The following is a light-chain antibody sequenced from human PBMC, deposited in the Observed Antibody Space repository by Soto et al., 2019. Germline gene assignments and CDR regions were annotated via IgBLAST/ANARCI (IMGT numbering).Light chain of an antibody. V-gene: IGKV3-15*01. CDR1: QSVSSK. J-gene: IGKJ5*01. Sequence: ELVMTQSPASLPVSPGERLSLSWRASQSVSSKLAWYQQKPGQAPRLLIYGASTRATGIPARFSGSGYGTDFTLTITTLQPEDVGIYYCQQCNATPLTFGQGTRLEIK. CDR2: GAS. CDR3: QQCNATPLT.